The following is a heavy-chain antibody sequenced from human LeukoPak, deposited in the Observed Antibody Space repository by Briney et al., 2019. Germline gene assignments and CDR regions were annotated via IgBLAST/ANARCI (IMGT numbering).Heavy chain of an antibody. D-gene: IGHD3-3*01. V-gene: IGHV4-31*03. CDR2: IYYSGST. Sequence: PSETLSLTCTVSGGSISSGGYYWSWIRQHPGKGLEWIGYIYYSGSTYYNPSLKSRVTISVDTSKNQFSLKLSSVTAADTAVYYCARGSYDFWIRTFYYFDYWGQGTLVTVSS. CDR3: ARGSYDFWIRTFYYFDY. J-gene: IGHJ4*02. CDR1: GGSISSGGYY.